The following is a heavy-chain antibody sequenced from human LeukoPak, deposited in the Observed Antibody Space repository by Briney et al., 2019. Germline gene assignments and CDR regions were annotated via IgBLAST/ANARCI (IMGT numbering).Heavy chain of an antibody. CDR3: ARSPVRIAAPGRAFDY. D-gene: IGHD6-13*01. Sequence: PEALSLTRALSGGSISSYYWSWIRQPPQRRVEWSGYIYVSGSYHYNPSLQRRVTISVDGSKRQLSLELSSLTVADTAVCYCARSPVRIAAPGRAFDYWGQGTLVTVSS. CDR1: GGSISSYY. J-gene: IGHJ4*02. V-gene: IGHV4-59*01. CDR2: IYVSGSY.